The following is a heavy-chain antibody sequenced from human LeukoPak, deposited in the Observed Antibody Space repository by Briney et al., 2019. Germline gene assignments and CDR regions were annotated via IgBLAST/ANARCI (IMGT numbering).Heavy chain of an antibody. V-gene: IGHV3-23*01. J-gene: IGHJ4*02. CDR2: ISGSGGST. CDR1: GFTLSSYA. CDR3: AKDRGYYYGSGSY. Sequence: PGGSLRLSCAASGFTLSSYAMSWVRQAPGKGLEWVSAISGSGGSTYYADSVKGRFTISRGNSKNTLYLQMNSLRAEGTAVYYCAKDRGYYYGSGSYWGQGTLVTVSS. D-gene: IGHD3-10*01.